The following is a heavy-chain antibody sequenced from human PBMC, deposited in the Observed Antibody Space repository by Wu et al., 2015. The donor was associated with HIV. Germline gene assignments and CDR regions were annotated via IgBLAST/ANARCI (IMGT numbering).Heavy chain of an antibody. J-gene: IGHJ3*02. CDR2: IIPIFGTA. Sequence: QVQLVQSGAEVKKPGSSVKVSCKASGGTFSSYAISWVRQAPGQGLEWMGGIIPIFGTANYAQKFQGRVTITTDESTSTAYMELSSLRSEDTAVYYCARFGTPYYYDSSEPPTAADAFDIVGPRDNGHRLF. V-gene: IGHV1-69*05. CDR3: ARFGTPYYYDSSEPPTAADAFDI. CDR1: GGTFSSYA. D-gene: IGHD3-22*01.